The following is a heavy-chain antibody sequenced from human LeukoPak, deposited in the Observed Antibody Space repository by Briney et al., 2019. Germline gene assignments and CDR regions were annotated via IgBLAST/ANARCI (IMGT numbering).Heavy chain of an antibody. CDR3: AGVDYYLYYFDY. J-gene: IGHJ4*02. CDR2: IHTSGYT. V-gene: IGHV4-4*07. CDR1: GGSISSYY. Sequence: SETLSLTCTVSGGSISSYYWSWIWQPAGKGLEWIGRIHTSGYTNYNPSLKSRVTVSADTSKNQFSLKLNSVTAADTAVYYCAGVDYYLYYFDYWGQGTLVTVSS. D-gene: IGHD2-21*02.